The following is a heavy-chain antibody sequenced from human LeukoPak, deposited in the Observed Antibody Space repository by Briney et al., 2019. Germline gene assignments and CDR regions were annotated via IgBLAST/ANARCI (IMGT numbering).Heavy chain of an antibody. J-gene: IGHJ5*02. D-gene: IGHD2-8*01. Sequence: SGTLSLTCAVSTSSFSGGYYWGWIRQPPGSGLEWIGNIYHSGSTSYNPSLKSRVTISVDTSKNHFSLRLRSVTAADTAIYYCARENEVMGTSCHWFDPWGQGTLVTVSS. CDR2: IYHSGST. CDR1: TSSFSGGYY. CDR3: ARENEVMGTSCHWFDP. V-gene: IGHV4-38-2*02.